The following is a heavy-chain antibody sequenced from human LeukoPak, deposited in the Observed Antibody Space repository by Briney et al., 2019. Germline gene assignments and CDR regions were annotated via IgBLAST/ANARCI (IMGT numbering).Heavy chain of an antibody. V-gene: IGHV3-48*03. Sequence: GGSLRLSCAASGFTFSTFEMNWVRQAPGKGLEWVSYISSSGTAIHYADSVTGRFTISRDNAKNSLYLQMNSLRAEDTAIYYCARGGNTGYNYNAFDAWGQGTLVTVSS. CDR2: ISSSGTAI. D-gene: IGHD1-1*01. J-gene: IGHJ3*01. CDR3: ARGGNTGYNYNAFDA. CDR1: GFTFSTFE.